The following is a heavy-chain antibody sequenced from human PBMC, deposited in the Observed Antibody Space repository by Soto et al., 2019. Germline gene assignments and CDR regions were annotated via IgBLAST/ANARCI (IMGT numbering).Heavy chain of an antibody. V-gene: IGHV4-30-2*01. D-gene: IGHD5-12*01. CDR3: AAGGGLPRYY. CDR2: IYHSGST. CDR1: GVSISSGGYS. J-gene: IGHJ4*02. Sequence: QLQLQESGSGLVKPSQTLSLTCAVAGVSISSGGYSWSWIRQPPGKGLEWIGYIYHSGSTYYNPSLQSRVTISVDRSKNQFSLKLSSVTAADTAVYYFAAGGGLPRYYWGQGTLVTVSS.